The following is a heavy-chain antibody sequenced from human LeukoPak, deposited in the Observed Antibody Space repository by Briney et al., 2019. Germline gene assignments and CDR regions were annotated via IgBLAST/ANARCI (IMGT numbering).Heavy chain of an antibody. J-gene: IGHJ3*02. CDR1: GYSFTSYW. Sequence: GESPKISCKGSGYSFTSYWIGWVRQMPGKGLEWMGIIYPGDSDTRYSPSFQGQVTISADKSISTAYLQWSSLKASDTAMYYCARRYCSGGSCYDAFDIWGQGTMVTVSS. D-gene: IGHD2-15*01. V-gene: IGHV5-51*01. CDR3: ARRYCSGGSCYDAFDI. CDR2: IYPGDSDT.